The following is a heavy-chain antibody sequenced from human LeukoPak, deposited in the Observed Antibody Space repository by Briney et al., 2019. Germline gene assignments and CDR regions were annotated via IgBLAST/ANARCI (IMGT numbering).Heavy chain of an antibody. CDR3: AREYYGMDV. CDR2: INPNSGGT. J-gene: IGHJ6*02. V-gene: IGHV1-2*02. Sequence: ASVKVSCKASGYTFTSYGISWVRQAPGQGLEWMGWINPNSGGTNYAQKFQGRVTMTRDTSISTAYMELSRLRSDDTAVYYCAREYYGMDVWGQGTTVTVSS. CDR1: GYTFTSYG.